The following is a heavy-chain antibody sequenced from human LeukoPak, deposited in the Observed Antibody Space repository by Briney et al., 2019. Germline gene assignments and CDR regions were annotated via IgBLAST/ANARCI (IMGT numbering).Heavy chain of an antibody. D-gene: IGHD1-20*01. J-gene: IGHJ6*02. CDR2: ISYGGTHE. Sequence: QPGRSLRLSCVASGFTFSDYALHWVRQALGKGLEWVAVISYGGTHEYYTDSVKGRFTISRDNSKNTLHLQMNSLRPEDTSVYYCARNKAITGFFGMDVWGLRTTVTVTS. V-gene: IGHV3-30*10. CDR3: ARNKAITGFFGMDV. CDR1: GFTFSDYA.